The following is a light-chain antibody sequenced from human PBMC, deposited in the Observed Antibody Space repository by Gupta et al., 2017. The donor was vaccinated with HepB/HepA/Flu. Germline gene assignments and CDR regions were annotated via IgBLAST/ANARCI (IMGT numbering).Light chain of an antibody. CDR1: QNFGYW. CDR2: GAS. CDR3: QQSNDFPST. Sequence: DIRMTPSPSSVSASVGDRVTITCRASQNFGYWVSWYQQRPGKAPKLLIYGASTLQDGVPSRFSGSASGTDFTLTISNLQPEDFATYYCQQSNDFPSTFGQGTRLEIK. V-gene: IGKV1-12*02. J-gene: IGKJ5*01.